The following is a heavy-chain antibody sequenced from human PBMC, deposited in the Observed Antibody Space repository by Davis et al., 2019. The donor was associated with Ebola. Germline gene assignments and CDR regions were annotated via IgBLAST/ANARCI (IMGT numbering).Heavy chain of an antibody. CDR1: VITFSSYA. CDR3: AKSGLSFGVVKYHYGMDV. J-gene: IGHJ6*04. V-gene: IGHV3-23*01. Sequence: GESLKISCTDSVITFSSYAMTWVRQAPGRGLEWVSAISGSGGNTYYADSVKGRFTISRYNSKKTLYLQMNSLRAEDTAVYYCAKSGLSFGVVKYHYGMDVWGKGTTVTVSS. CDR2: ISGSGGNT. D-gene: IGHD3-3*01.